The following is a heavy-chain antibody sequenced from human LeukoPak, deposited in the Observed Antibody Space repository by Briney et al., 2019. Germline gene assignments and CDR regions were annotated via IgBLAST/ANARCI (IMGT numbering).Heavy chain of an antibody. V-gene: IGHV3-53*01. J-gene: IGHJ3*02. CDR1: GFTVSSNY. CDR2: IYSGGST. Sequence: GGSLRLSCAASGFTVSSNYTSWVRQAPGKGLEWVSVIYSGGSTYYADSVKGRFTISRDNSKNTLYLQMNSLRAEDTAVYYCARDPGGPHTVKWDAFDIWGQGTMVTVSS. D-gene: IGHD2-2*02. CDR3: ARDPGGPHTVKWDAFDI.